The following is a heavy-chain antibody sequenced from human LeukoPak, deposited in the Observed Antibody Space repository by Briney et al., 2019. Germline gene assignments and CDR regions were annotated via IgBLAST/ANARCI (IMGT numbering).Heavy chain of an antibody. Sequence: SETLSLTCTVSGGSISSYYWSWIRQPPGKGLEWIGYIYHSGSTYYNPSLKSRVTISVDRSKNQFSLKLSSVTAADTAVYYCARDRGGSYYYDYWGQGTLVTVSS. V-gene: IGHV4-59*12. CDR1: GGSISSYY. CDR3: ARDRGGSYYYDY. CDR2: IYHSGST. D-gene: IGHD1-26*01. J-gene: IGHJ4*02.